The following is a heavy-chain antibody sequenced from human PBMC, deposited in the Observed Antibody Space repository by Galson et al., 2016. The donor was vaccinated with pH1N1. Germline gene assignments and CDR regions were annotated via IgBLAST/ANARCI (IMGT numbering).Heavy chain of an antibody. D-gene: IGHD2-2*02. Sequence: SVKVSCKASGGTFSSFGISWVRQAPGQGLEWMAGIIGMFAKTNYAQKFQGRVTITADEFTSTAYMDLSSLTSEDTAVYYCARSTGYKATALDNWGHGTLVTVSS. CDR2: IIGMFAKT. CDR1: GGTFSSFG. CDR3: ARSTGYKATALDN. J-gene: IGHJ4*01. V-gene: IGHV1-69*13.